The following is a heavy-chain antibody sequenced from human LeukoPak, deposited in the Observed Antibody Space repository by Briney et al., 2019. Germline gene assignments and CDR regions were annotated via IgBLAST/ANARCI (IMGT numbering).Heavy chain of an antibody. J-gene: IGHJ6*03. CDR3: ARCSSIAGLYYYYYMDV. Sequence: GSLRLSCAASGFTFSSYSMNWVRQAPGKGLEWVSYISSSSSTIYYADSVKGRFTISRDNAKNSLYLQMNSLRAEDTAVYYCARCSSIAGLYYYYYMDVWGKGTTVTVSS. D-gene: IGHD6-6*01. CDR2: ISSSSSTI. CDR1: GFTFSSYS. V-gene: IGHV3-48*01.